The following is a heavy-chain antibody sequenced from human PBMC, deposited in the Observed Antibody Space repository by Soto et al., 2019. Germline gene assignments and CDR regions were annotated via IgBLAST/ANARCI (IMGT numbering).Heavy chain of an antibody. CDR3: ARILGTNYDILTGYYPGFDY. J-gene: IGHJ4*02. D-gene: IGHD3-9*01. Sequence: QVTLKESGPVLVKPTEPLTLTCTVSGFSLSNARMGVSWIRQPPGKALEWLAHIFSNDEKSYSTSLKSRLTISKDTSKSQVVLTMTNMDPVDTATYYCARILGTNYDILTGYYPGFDYWGQGTLVTVSS. CDR1: GFSLSNARMG. CDR2: IFSNDEK. V-gene: IGHV2-26*01.